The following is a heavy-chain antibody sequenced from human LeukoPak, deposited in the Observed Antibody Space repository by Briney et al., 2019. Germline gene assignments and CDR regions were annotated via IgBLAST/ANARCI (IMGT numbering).Heavy chain of an antibody. V-gene: IGHV4-59*01. CDR3: AGGDESRFDY. CDR1: GGSISSYY. D-gene: IGHD3-16*01. CDR2: IYYSGST. Sequence: SQTLSLTCTVSGGSISSYYWSWIRQPPGKGLAWIGYIYYSGSTNYNPSLKSRVTISVDTSKNQFSLKLSSVTAADTAVYYCAGGDESRFDYWGQGTLVTVSS. J-gene: IGHJ4*02.